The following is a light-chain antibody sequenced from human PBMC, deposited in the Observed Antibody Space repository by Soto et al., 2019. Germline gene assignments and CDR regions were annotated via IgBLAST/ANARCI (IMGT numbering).Light chain of an antibody. Sequence: EIVLTQSXGTLSLSPGERASLSCRASQSVSSTYLAWYQQKPGQAPRLLIYATSTRATGIPDRFSGSGSGTDFTLTISRLEPEDFAVYYCQQYGRSLWTFGQGTKVEIK. V-gene: IGKV3-20*01. CDR3: QQYGRSLWT. J-gene: IGKJ1*01. CDR1: QSVSSTY. CDR2: ATS.